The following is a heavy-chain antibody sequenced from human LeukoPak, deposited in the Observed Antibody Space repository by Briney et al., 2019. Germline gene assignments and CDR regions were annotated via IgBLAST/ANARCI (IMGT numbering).Heavy chain of an antibody. D-gene: IGHD4-17*01. CDR1: GFTFNTYS. V-gene: IGHV3-48*02. CDR3: ARSTRYGDYARNALDI. CDR2: ISSGSSTI. Sequence: GGSLRLSCAASGFTFNTYSMSWVRQAPGKGLEWVSYISSGSSTIYYADSVKGRFTISRDNAKNSLYLQMNSLRDEDTAVYYCARSTRYGDYARNALDIGAEGTMVTVSS. J-gene: IGHJ3*02.